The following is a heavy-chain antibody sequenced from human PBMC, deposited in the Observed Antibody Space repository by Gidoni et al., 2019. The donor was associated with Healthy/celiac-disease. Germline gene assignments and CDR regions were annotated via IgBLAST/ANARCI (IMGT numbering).Heavy chain of an antibody. D-gene: IGHD3-3*01. V-gene: IGHV4-31*03. Sequence: QVQLQESGPGLVKPSQTLSLTCTVSGGSISSGGYYWTWIRQHPGKGLEWIGYIYYSGSTYYNPSLKSRVTISVDTSKNQFSLKLSSVTAADTAVYYCARGREISGYYDFWSGYYTPDYWGQGTLVTVSS. CDR3: ARGREISGYYDFWSGYYTPDY. J-gene: IGHJ4*02. CDR1: GGSISSGGYY. CDR2: IYYSGST.